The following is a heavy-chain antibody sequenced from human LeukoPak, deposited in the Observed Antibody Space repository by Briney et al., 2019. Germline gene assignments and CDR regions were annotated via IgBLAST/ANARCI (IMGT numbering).Heavy chain of an antibody. V-gene: IGHV4-39*01. J-gene: IGHJ4*02. CDR1: GGSISSSSYY. Sequence: SETLSLTRTVSGGSISSSSYYWGWIRQPPGKGLEWIGSIYYSGSTYYNPSLKSRVTISVDTSKNQFSLKLSSVTAADTAVYYCARMGDYGWSVDYWGQGSLVTVSS. CDR2: IYYSGST. CDR3: ARMGDYGWSVDY. D-gene: IGHD4-17*01.